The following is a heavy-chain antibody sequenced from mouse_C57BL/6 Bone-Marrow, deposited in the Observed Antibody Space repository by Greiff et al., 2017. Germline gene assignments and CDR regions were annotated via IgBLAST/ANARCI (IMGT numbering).Heavy chain of an antibody. CDR2: IHPNSGST. D-gene: IGHD1-1*01. CDR3: FITTDRVRNWYFDV. V-gene: IGHV1-64*01. CDR1: GYTFTSYW. Sequence: QVQLQQPGAELVKPGASVKLSCKASGYTFTSYWMHWVKQRPGQGLEWIGMIHPNSGSTNYNEKFKSKATLTVDKSSSTAYMQLSSLTSEDSAVYYCFITTDRVRNWYFDVWGTGTTVTVSS. J-gene: IGHJ1*03.